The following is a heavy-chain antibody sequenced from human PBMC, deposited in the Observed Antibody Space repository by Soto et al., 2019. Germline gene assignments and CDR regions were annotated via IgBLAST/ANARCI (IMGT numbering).Heavy chain of an antibody. V-gene: IGHV3-21*01. CDR3: ARDPIHSLTFDY. J-gene: IGHJ4*02. CDR1: GFPFSSYS. Sequence: SGGSLRLSCATSGFPFSSYSMNWVRPAPGKGLEWVSSISSSSSSYIYYADSVKGRFTISRDNAKNSLYLQMNSLRAEDTAVYYCARDPIHSLTFDYWGQGTLVTVSS. D-gene: IGHD2-21*01. CDR2: ISSSSSSYI.